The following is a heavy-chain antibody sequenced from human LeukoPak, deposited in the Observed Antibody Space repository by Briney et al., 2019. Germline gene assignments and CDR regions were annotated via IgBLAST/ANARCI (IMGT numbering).Heavy chain of an antibody. D-gene: IGHD6-19*01. J-gene: IGHJ6*02. CDR2: TYYRSKWYN. Sequence: SQTLSLTCAISGDSVSSNSAAWNWIRQSPSRGLEGLGRTYYRSKWYNDYAVSVKSRITINPDTSKNQFSLQLNSVTPEDTAVYYCARVGYSSVWTLFAMDVWGQGTTVTVSS. V-gene: IGHV6-1*01. CDR3: ARVGYSSVWTLFAMDV. CDR1: GDSVSSNSAA.